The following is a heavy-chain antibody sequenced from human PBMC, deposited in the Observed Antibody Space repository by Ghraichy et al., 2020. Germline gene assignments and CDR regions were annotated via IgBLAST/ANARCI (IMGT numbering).Heavy chain of an antibody. CDR3: ARDSNLSVYAFDI. CDR1: GGSISSYY. V-gene: IGHV4-59*01. CDR2: IYYSGST. J-gene: IGHJ3*02. Sequence: TLSLTCAVSGGSISSYYWSWMRQPPGKGLEWIGYIYYSGSTNYNPSLKSRVTISVDTSKNQFSLKLSSVTAADTAVYYCARDSNLSVYAFDIWGQGTMVTVSS. D-gene: IGHD4-11*01.